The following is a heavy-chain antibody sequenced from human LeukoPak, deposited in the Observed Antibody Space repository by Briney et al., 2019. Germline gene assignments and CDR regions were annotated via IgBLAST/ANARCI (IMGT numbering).Heavy chain of an antibody. CDR2: ISSTGRTI. CDR3: ARTLIAAVGASKNWLDP. V-gene: IGHV3-48*03. Sequence: GGSLRLSCAGSGFTSSSHEMNWIRQAPGKGLEWVSYISSTGRTIYYADSVKGRFTISRDNDKNSLYLQMSSLRAEDTAVYYCARTLIAAVGASKNWLDPWGQGTLVSVSS. J-gene: IGHJ5*02. CDR1: GFTSSSHE. D-gene: IGHD6-13*01.